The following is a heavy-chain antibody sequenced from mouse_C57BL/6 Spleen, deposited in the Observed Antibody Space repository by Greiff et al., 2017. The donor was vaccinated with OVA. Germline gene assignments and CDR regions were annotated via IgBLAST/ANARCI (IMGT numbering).Heavy chain of an antibody. CDR3: AREGSSGYYFDY. CDR2: IYPRSGNT. Sequence: VQLVESGAELARPGASVKLSCKASGYTFTSYGISWVKQRTGQGLEWIGEIYPRSGNTYYNEKFKGKATLTADKSSSTAYMELRSLTSEDSAVYFCAREGSSGYYFDYWGQGTTLTVSA. J-gene: IGHJ2*01. CDR1: GYTFTSYG. V-gene: IGHV1-81*01. D-gene: IGHD1-1*01.